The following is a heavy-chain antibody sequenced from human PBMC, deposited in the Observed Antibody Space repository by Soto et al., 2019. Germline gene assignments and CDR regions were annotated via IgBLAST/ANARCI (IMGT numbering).Heavy chain of an antibody. Sequence: QEQLVESGGGVVQPGRSLRLSCAASGFIFANYGMHWVRQAPGKGLEWVALITYEGSNKYYADAVKGRFTISRDNAKNMVSMQMDSLRAEDTAVYYCAKARGANNWANYYGLDVWGQGNTVTVSS. D-gene: IGHD1-1*01. CDR2: ITYEGSNK. V-gene: IGHV3-30*18. CDR1: GFIFANYG. J-gene: IGHJ6*02. CDR3: AKARGANNWANYYGLDV.